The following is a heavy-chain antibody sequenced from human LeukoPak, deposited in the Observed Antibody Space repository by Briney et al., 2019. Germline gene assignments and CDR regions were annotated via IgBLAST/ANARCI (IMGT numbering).Heavy chain of an antibody. CDR1: GFTFSGSA. J-gene: IGHJ3*02. V-gene: IGHV3-73*01. Sequence: PGGSLRLSCAASGFTFSGSAMHWVRRASGKGLEWGGRIRSKANGYTTAYGASVKGRFTISRDDSQRATYVQMNSLKIEDTAVYYCAKHERYPYDVFDIWGQGTMVIVSS. CDR2: IRSKANGYTT. CDR3: AKHERYPYDVFDI. D-gene: IGHD5-24*01.